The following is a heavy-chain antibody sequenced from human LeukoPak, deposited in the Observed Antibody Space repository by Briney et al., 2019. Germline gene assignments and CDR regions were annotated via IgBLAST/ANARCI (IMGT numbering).Heavy chain of an antibody. Sequence: PSQTLSLTCTVSGGSISSGSYCWSWIRRPAGKGLEWIGRIYTSGGTNYNPSLNNGVTISVDTSKNHFSLKLSSVTAADTAVYYCARTPAGESDAFDIWGQGTMVTVSS. CDR1: GGSISSGSYC. CDR2: IYTSGGT. J-gene: IGHJ3*02. CDR3: ARTPAGESDAFDI. D-gene: IGHD1-26*01. V-gene: IGHV4-61*02.